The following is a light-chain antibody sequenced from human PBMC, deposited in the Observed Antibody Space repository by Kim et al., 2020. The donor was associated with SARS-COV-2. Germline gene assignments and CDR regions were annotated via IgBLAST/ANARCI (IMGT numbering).Light chain of an antibody. J-gene: IGLJ2*01. CDR1: TSTIGNNP. CDR2: GND. CDR3: ASWHDSLNGPV. Sequence: QPVLTQPPSASGTPGQRVTISCSGSTSTIGNNPVQWYQQLPGAAPKLLIYGNDQRPSGVPDRFSASKYGTSASLAIGGLQSEDEADYFCASWHDSLNGPVFGGGTQLTVL. V-gene: IGLV1-44*01.